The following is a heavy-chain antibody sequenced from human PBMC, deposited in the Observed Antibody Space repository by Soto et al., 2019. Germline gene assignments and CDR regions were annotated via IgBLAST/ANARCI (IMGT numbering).Heavy chain of an antibody. CDR3: AKNRHFDWLFRRRAYFDY. J-gene: IGHJ4*02. D-gene: IGHD3-9*01. Sequence: WGSLGISCASSEFTFSIYAMSWVRQAPGKGLDWVSAISGSGGSTYYADSVNGRFTISIDNSKNTLYLQMNSLRAEDTSVYYCAKNRHFDWLFRRRAYFDYWGQGTMVTVSS. V-gene: IGHV3-23*01. CDR2: ISGSGGST. CDR1: EFTFSIYA.